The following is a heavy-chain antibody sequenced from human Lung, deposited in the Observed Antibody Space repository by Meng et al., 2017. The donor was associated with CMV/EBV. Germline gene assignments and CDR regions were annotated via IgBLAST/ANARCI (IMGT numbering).Heavy chain of an antibody. Sequence: ASXXVSXKASGYTFTGYYMHWVRQAPGQGLEWMGWINPNSGATNYARKFQGRVSMTRDMSINTAYIELSRLRSDDTANYYCARAESHWSGDLDYLGQGTLVTVSS. V-gene: IGHV1-2*02. CDR3: ARAESHWSGDLDY. D-gene: IGHD3-3*01. CDR2: INPNSGAT. CDR1: GYTFTGYY. J-gene: IGHJ4*01.